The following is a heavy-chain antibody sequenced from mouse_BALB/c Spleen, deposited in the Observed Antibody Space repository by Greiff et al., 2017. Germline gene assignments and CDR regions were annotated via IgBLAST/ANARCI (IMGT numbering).Heavy chain of an antibody. Sequence: VQLQESGPGLVAPSQSLSITCTVSGFSLTSYGVHWVRQPPGKGLEWLGVIWAGGSTNYNSALMSRLSISKDNSKSQVFLKMNSLQTDDTAMYYCARETPIYYGYDRFAYWGQGTLVTVSA. J-gene: IGHJ3*01. D-gene: IGHD2-2*01. V-gene: IGHV2-9*02. CDR3: ARETPIYYGYDRFAY. CDR2: IWAGGST. CDR1: GFSLTSYG.